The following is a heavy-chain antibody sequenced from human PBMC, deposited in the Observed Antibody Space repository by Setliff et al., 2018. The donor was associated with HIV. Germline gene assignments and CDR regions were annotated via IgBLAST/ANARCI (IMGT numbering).Heavy chain of an antibody. CDR2: IYGSGST. J-gene: IGHJ5*01. CDR3: ARAGNDYYDSNGYYYVVDWFDS. CDR1: SGSIKCYY. V-gene: IGHV4-59*01. D-gene: IGHD3-22*01. Sequence: SETLSLTCTVSSGSIKCYYWSWIRQPPGKGLEWVGYIYGSGSTNYNPSLKSRLTISIDMSKNQFSLKLNSVTAADTAVYYCARAGNDYYDSNGYYYVVDWFDSWGQGTLVTSPQ.